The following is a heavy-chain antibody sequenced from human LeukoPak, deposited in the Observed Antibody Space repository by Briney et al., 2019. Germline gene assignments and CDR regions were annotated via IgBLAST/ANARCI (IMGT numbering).Heavy chain of an antibody. J-gene: IGHJ4*02. CDR3: ARDPGTESFRYFDY. Sequence: ASVKVSCKASGYTFTGYYMHWVRQAPGQGLEWMGWINPNSGGTNYAQKFQGRVTMTRDTSISTAYMELSRLRSDDTAVYYCARDPGTESFRYFDYWGQGTLVTVSS. CDR1: GYTFTGYY. V-gene: IGHV1-2*02. D-gene: IGHD2/OR15-2a*01. CDR2: INPNSGGT.